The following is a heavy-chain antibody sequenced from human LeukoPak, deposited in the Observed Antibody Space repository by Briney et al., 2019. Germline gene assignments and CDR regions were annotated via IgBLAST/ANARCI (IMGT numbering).Heavy chain of an antibody. D-gene: IGHD3-22*01. V-gene: IGHV1-2*02. J-gene: IGHJ4*02. CDR2: INPNSGGT. CDR3: ARDYLHYYHSSGYSY. CDR1: GYTFTGYY. Sequence: ASVKVSCKASGYTFTGYYMHWVRQAPGQGLEWMGWINPNSGGTNYAQKFQGRVTMTRDTSISTAYMELSRLRSDDTAVYYCARDYLHYYHSSGYSYWGQGTLVTVSS.